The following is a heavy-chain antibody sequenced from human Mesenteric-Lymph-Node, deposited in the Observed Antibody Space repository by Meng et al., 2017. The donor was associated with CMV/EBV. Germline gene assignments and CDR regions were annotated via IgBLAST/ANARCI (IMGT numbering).Heavy chain of an antibody. D-gene: IGHD1-26*01. Sequence: SLKISCAASGFTFDDYAMHWVRQAPGKGLEWVSGISWNSGSIGYADSVKGRFTISRDNAKNSLYLQMNSLRAEDTAVYYCARDSGRVNYWGQGTLVTVSS. CDR1: GFTFDDYA. CDR3: ARDSGRVNY. V-gene: IGHV3-9*01. J-gene: IGHJ4*02. CDR2: ISWNSGSI.